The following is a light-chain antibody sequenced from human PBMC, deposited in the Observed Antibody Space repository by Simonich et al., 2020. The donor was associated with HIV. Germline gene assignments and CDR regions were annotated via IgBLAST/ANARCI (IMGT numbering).Light chain of an antibody. CDR3: QQYYSTPYT. CDR1: QRVSNT. J-gene: IGKJ2*01. V-gene: IGKV4-1*01. Sequence: IVMTQSPATLSVSPGKRATLSCRPSQRVSNTLACHQQKPRQPPKLLIYWASTRESGVPDRFSGSGSGTDFTLTISSLQAEDVAVYYCQQYYSTPYTFGQGTKLEI. CDR2: WAS.